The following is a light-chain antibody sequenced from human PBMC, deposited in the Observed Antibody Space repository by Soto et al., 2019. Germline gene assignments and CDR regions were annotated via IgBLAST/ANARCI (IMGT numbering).Light chain of an antibody. V-gene: IGLV2-23*02. Sequence: QSALTQPASVSGSPGQSITISCTGTSSDVGSYNLVSWYQQHPGKAPKLMIYEVSKRPSGVSNHFSGSKFGNTASLTISGLQAEDEADYYCCSYAGSSTFVVFGTGTKVTVL. CDR1: SSDVGSYNL. CDR3: CSYAGSSTFVV. CDR2: EVS. J-gene: IGLJ1*01.